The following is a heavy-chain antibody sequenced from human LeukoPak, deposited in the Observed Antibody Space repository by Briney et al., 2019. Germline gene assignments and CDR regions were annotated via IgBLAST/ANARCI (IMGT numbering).Heavy chain of an antibody. V-gene: IGHV4-4*08. CDR2: ICTSGST. CDR3: ARHHKMITFARFDP. Sequence: SETLSLTCTVSGGSISTYCWSWIRQPAGKGLEWIGHICTSGSTNYNPSLKSRVTISVDTSKNQFSLKLSSVTAADTAVYYCARHHKMITFARFDPWGQGTLVTVSS. D-gene: IGHD3-16*01. J-gene: IGHJ5*02. CDR1: GGSISTYC.